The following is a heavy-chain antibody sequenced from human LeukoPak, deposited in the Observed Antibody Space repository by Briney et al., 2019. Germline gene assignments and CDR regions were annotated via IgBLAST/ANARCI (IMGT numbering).Heavy chain of an antibody. J-gene: IGHJ6*03. CDR3: ARAPVSVYYYMDV. CDR2: INSDGSST. V-gene: IGHV3-74*01. CDR1: GFTFSSYW. Sequence: GGSLRLSCAASGFTFSSYWMHWVRHAPGKGLVWVSRINSDGSSTSYADSVKGRFTISRDNAKNTLYLRMNSLRAEDTAVYYCARAPVSVYYYMDVWGKGTTVTVSS. D-gene: IGHD3-10*01.